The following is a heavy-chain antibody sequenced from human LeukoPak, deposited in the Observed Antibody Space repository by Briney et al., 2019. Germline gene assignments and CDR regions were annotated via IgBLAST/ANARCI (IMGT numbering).Heavy chain of an antibody. V-gene: IGHV3-74*01. CDR1: GFTFSSYW. D-gene: IGHD2-2*01. J-gene: IGHJ4*02. Sequence: PGGSLRLSCATSGFTFSSYWMHWVRQAPGKGLVWVSRINSDGSTINYVDSVKGRFTISRDNAKNTLYLQMDSLRAEDAAIYYCTRETVVVPTASLGYWGLGTLVTVPS. CDR2: INSDGSTI. CDR3: TRETVVVPTASLGY.